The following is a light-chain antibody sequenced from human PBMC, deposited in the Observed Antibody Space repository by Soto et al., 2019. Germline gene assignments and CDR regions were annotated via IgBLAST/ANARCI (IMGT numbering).Light chain of an antibody. J-gene: IGKJ1*01. V-gene: IGKV3-15*01. Sequence: DIVMTQSPDSLSLSPGERATLSCRASQSVSSNYLAWYQQKPGQAPRLLIYSDSTRATGIPARISGSGSGTEFTLSISSLQSEDFAVYYCQQYNNWPWTFGQGTKVDI. CDR2: SDS. CDR3: QQYNNWPWT. CDR1: QSVSSN.